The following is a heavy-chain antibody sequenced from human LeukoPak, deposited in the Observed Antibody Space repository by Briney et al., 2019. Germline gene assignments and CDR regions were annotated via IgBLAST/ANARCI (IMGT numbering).Heavy chain of an antibody. CDR3: ARAAMFDY. D-gene: IGHD6-13*01. V-gene: IGHV3-30*03. Sequence: PGGSLRLSCAASGFTFSSHDMHWVRQAPGKGLEWVAIISYDGGKKDYADSVKGRFTISRDNSKNTLYMQMNSLRAEDTAVYYCARAAMFDYWGQGTLVTVSS. J-gene: IGHJ4*02. CDR1: GFTFSSHD. CDR2: ISYDGGKK.